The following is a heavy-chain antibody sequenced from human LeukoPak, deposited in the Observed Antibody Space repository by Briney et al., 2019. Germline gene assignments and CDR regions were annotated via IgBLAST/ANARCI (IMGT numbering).Heavy chain of an antibody. D-gene: IGHD3-10*01. CDR3: AKGLSGLFEDDAFDI. CDR1: GFTFDDYA. Sequence: GGSLRLSCAASGFTFDDYAMHWVRQAPGKGLEWVSGISWNSGSIGYADPVKGRFTISRDNAKNSLYLQMNSLRAEDTALYYCAKGLSGLFEDDAFDIWGQGTMVTVSS. V-gene: IGHV3-9*01. CDR2: ISWNSGSI. J-gene: IGHJ3*02.